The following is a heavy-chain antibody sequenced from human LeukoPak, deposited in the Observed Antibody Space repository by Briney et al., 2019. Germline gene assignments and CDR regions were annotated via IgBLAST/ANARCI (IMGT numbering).Heavy chain of an antibody. J-gene: IGHJ4*02. Sequence: GALRLSCVVSGYSFSTNMMTWVRQAPGKGLEWVATILPGGKESYRVDSVKGRFIISRDNAKNSLFLQMNSLRADDTAVYYCMSAHGYWGQGTLVTVSS. CDR2: ILPGGKES. V-gene: IGHV3-7*01. CDR1: GYSFSTNM. CDR3: MSAHGY.